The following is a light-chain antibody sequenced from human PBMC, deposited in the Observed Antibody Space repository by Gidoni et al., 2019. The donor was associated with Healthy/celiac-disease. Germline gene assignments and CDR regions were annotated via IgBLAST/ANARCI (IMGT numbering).Light chain of an antibody. J-gene: IGKJ2*01. CDR1: QDISNY. V-gene: IGKV1-33*01. CDR3: QQYDNLPPYT. CDR2: DAS. Sequence: DIQMTQSPSSLSASVGDRVTIPRQASQDISNYLNWYQQKPGKAPKLLIYDASNLETGVPSRFSGSGSGTDFTFTISSLQPEDIATYYCQQYDNLPPYTFGQGTKLEIK.